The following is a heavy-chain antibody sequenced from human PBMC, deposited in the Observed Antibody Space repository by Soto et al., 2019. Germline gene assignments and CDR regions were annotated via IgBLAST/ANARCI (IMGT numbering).Heavy chain of an antibody. CDR2: IYYSGST. CDR3: ARATWFRGVITNFDY. J-gene: IGHJ4*02. D-gene: IGHD3-10*01. CDR1: GGSISSYY. Sequence: PSETLSLTCTVSGGSISSYYWSWIRQPPGRGLECIGYIYYSGSTNYNPSLKSRVTISVDTSKNQFSLKLSSVTAADTAVYYCARATWFRGVITNFDYWGQGTLVTVSS. V-gene: IGHV4-59*01.